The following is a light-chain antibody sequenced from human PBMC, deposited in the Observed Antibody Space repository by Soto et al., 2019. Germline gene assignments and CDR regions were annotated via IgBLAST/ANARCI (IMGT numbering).Light chain of an antibody. J-gene: IGKJ5*01. V-gene: IGKV3-11*01. CDR3: QQRSSWPPIT. CDR1: QSISID. CDR2: DAS. Sequence: EIVLTQSPGTLSLSPGERATLSCRASQSISIDLAWYQHKPGQAPRLLIYDASNRATGIPARFSGSGSGTDFTLTISSLEPEDFAVYYCQQRSSWPPITFGQGTRLEIK.